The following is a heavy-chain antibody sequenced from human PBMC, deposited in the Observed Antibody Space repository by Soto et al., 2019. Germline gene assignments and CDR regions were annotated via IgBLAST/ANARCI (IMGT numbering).Heavy chain of an antibody. Sequence: GGSLRLSCAASGFTFSSYWMSWVRQAPGKGLEWVANIKQDGSEKYYVDSVKGRFTISRDNAKNSLYLQMNSLRAEDTAVYYCARDLGDFWSGYYDYWGQGTLVTVSS. CDR1: GFTFSSYW. J-gene: IGHJ4*02. CDR2: IKQDGSEK. D-gene: IGHD3-3*01. V-gene: IGHV3-7*01. CDR3: ARDLGDFWSGYYDY.